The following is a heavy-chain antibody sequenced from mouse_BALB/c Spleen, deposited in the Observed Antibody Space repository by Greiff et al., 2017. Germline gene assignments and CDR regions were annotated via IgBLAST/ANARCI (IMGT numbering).Heavy chain of an antibody. CDR2: ISSGSSTI. CDR3: ARQGGDYFDY. CDR1: GFTFSSFG. Sequence: EVNVVESGGGLVQPGGSRKLSCAASGFTFSSFGMHWVRQAPEKGLEWVAYISSGSSTIYYADTVKGRFTISRDNPKNTLFLQMTSLRSEDTAMYYCARQGGDYFDYWGQGTTLTVSS. J-gene: IGHJ2*01. V-gene: IGHV5-17*02.